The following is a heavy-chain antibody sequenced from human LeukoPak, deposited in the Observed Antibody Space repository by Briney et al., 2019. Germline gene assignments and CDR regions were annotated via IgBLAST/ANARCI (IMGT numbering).Heavy chain of an antibody. J-gene: IGHJ4*02. CDR3: ARADSYYFFDF. D-gene: IGHD3-10*01. CDR1: GFTFDDYA. Sequence: GGSLRLSCAASGFTFDDYAMHWVRQAPGKGLEWVSGISWNSGIIAYAGSVKGRFTISRDNAKNSLFLQMNSLRADDMAFYYCARADSYYFFDFWGQGTLVTVSS. V-gene: IGHV3-9*03. CDR2: ISWNSGII.